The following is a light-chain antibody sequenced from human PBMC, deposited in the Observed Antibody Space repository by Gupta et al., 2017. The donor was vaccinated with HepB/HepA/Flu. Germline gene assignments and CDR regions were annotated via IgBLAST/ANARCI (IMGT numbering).Light chain of an antibody. CDR1: QSISSW. J-gene: IGKJ3*01. CDR2: KAS. Sequence: DIQMTQSPSTLSASVGDRVTITCRASQSISSWLAWYQQKPGKAPKLLIYKASSLESGVPSRFSGSGSGTEFTLTISSLQPDDFATYYCQQYNSYQRFTFGPGTKVDIK. CDR3: QQYNSYQRFT. V-gene: IGKV1-5*03.